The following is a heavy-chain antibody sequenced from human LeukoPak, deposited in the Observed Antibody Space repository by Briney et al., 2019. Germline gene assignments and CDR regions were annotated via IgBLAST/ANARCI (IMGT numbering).Heavy chain of an antibody. CDR1: GGSISSYY. Sequence: SETLSLTCTVSGGSISSYYWSWIRQPPGKGLEWIGYIYYSGSTNYNPSLKSRVTISVDTSKNQFSLKLSSVTAADTAVYFCARDPQCRTTTCYTADDAFDIWGHGTMVTVSS. J-gene: IGHJ3*02. CDR2: IYYSGST. CDR3: ARDPQCRTTTCYTADDAFDI. V-gene: IGHV4-59*12. D-gene: IGHD2-2*02.